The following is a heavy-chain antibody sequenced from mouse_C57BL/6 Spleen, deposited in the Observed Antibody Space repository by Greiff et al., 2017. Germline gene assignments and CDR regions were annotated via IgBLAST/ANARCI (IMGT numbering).Heavy chain of an antibody. Sequence: LVESGPELVKPGASVKISCKASGYAFSSSWMNWVKQRPGKGLEWIGRIYPGDGDTNYNGKFKGKATLTADKSSSTAYMQLSSLTSEDSAVYFCAREEFITTVVAYYAMDYWGQGTSVTVSS. CDR3: AREEFITTVVAYYAMDY. CDR2: IYPGDGDT. CDR1: GYAFSSSW. J-gene: IGHJ4*01. V-gene: IGHV1-82*01. D-gene: IGHD1-1*01.